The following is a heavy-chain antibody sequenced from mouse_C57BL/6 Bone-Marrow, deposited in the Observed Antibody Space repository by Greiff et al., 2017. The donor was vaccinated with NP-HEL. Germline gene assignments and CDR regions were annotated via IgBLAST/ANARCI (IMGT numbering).Heavy chain of an antibody. CDR1: GYTFTSYW. V-gene: IGHV1-53*01. Sequence: VQLQQPGTELVKPGDSVKLSCKASGYTFTSYWMHWVKQRPGQGLEWIGNINPSNGGTNYNEKFKSKATLTVDKSSSTAYMQLSSLTSEDSAVYYCARSEIYYYYEGYFDVWGTGTTVTVSA. CDR2: INPSNGGT. J-gene: IGHJ1*03. CDR3: ARSEIYYYYEGYFDV. D-gene: IGHD2-4*01.